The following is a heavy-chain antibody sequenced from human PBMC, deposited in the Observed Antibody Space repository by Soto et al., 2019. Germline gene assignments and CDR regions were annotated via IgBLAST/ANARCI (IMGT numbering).Heavy chain of an antibody. D-gene: IGHD6-13*01. CDR1: GYTFTSYG. CDR3: ARDRFPYSSSWYSPSFDY. CDR2: ISAYNGNT. V-gene: IGHV1-18*01. Sequence: ASVKVSCKASGYTFTSYGISWVRQAPGQGLEWMGWISAYNGNTNYAQKLQGRVTMTTDTSTSTAYMELRSLRSDDTAVYYCARDRFPYSSSWYSPSFDYWGQGTLVTVSS. J-gene: IGHJ4*02.